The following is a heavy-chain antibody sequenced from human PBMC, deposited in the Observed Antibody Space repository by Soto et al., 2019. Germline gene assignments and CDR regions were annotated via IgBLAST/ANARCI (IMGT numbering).Heavy chain of an antibody. CDR2: IYYSGST. CDR1: GGSIISGGYY. V-gene: IGHV4-31*03. Sequence: SETLSLTCTVSGGSIISGGYYWSWIRQHPGKGLEWIGYIYYSGSTYYNPSLKSRVTISVDTSKNQFSLKLSSLTAADTAVYYSASADSPYYHNDAFDIWGQGTMVTVSS. D-gene: IGHD3-10*01. J-gene: IGHJ3*02. CDR3: ASADSPYYHNDAFDI.